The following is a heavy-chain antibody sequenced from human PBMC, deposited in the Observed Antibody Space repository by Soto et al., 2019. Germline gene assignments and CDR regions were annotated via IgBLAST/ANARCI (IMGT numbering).Heavy chain of an antibody. CDR3: ARMVGSTEHVY. V-gene: IGHV6-1*01. CDR2: TYYRSKLYS. Sequence: SQTLSLTCAISGDTVSSNSGAWNWIRQSPSRGLEWLGRTYYRSKLYSEYAVSVKGRITINPDTSKNQFSLQLNSVTPEDTAVYYCARMVGSTEHVYWGQGTLVTVSS. CDR1: GDTVSSNSGA. D-gene: IGHD2-15*01. J-gene: IGHJ1*01.